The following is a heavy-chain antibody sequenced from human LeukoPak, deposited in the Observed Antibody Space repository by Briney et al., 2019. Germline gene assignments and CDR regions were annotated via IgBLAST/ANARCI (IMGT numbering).Heavy chain of an antibody. CDR3: AKDLSPLYYYYGMDV. J-gene: IGHJ6*02. CDR2: ISGSGGSA. Sequence: GGSLRLSCAASGFTFSSYAMSWVRQAPGKGLEWVSGISGSGGSAYYADSVKGRFTISRDNSKNTLYLQMNSLSAEDTAVYYCAKDLSPLYYYYGMDVWGQGTTVTVSS. CDR1: GFTFSSYA. V-gene: IGHV3-23*01.